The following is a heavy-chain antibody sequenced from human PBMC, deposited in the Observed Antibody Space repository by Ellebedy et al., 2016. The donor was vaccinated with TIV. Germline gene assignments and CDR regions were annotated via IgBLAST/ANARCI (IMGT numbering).Heavy chain of an antibody. D-gene: IGHD4-17*01. V-gene: IGHV2-26*01. CDR2: IFSIDEK. J-gene: IGHJ2*01. CDR3: ARMLMTTVTTFTWYFDL. Sequence: SGPTLVKPTETLTLTCTVSGFSLSNARMGVSWIRQPPGKALEWLAHIFSIDEKSYTTSLNSRLTISKDPAKSQVVLTMTNMDPVDTATYYSARMLMTTVTTFTWYFDLWGRGTLVTVSS. CDR1: GFSLSNARMG.